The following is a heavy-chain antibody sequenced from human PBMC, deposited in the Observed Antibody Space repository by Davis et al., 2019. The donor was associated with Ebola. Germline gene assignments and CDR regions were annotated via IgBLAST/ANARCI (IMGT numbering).Heavy chain of an antibody. CDR1: GGSFSGYY. CDR3: ARGRNYGDYPFDY. CDR2: INHSGST. V-gene: IGHV4-34*01. D-gene: IGHD4-17*01. J-gene: IGHJ4*02. Sequence: SETLSLTCAVYGGSFSGYYWTWIRQPPGKGLEWIGEINHSGSTNYNPSLKSRLIISIDTSKNQFSLQLNSVTDADTAVYYCARGRNYGDYPFDYWGQGTLVTVSS.